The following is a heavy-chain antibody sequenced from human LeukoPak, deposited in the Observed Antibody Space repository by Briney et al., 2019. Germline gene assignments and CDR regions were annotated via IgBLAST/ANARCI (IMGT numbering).Heavy chain of an antibody. CDR2: FDPEDGET. V-gene: IGHV1-24*01. Sequence: GASLKVSCKVSAYTLTVLSMHCVRQAAGKGLEWMGGFDPEDGETMYAQKFQGRVTMTEDTSTDTAYMELSSLRSEDTAVYYCAGIRQLVRYYYYGMDVWGQGTTVTVSS. CDR1: AYTLTVLS. J-gene: IGHJ6*02. D-gene: IGHD6-6*01. CDR3: AGIRQLVRYYYYGMDV.